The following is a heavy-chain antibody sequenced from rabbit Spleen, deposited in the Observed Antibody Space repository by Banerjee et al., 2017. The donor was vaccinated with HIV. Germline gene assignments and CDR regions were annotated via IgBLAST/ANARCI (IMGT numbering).Heavy chain of an antibody. Sequence: QEQLVESGGGLVQPTGSLTLTCKASGFSFGDRDVMCWVRQAPGKGLEWIGCIGSNSGNTYYASWAKGRFTISTSTSLNTVTLQLTSLTAADTATYFCARGSAAMTMVITGYYLSLWGQGTLVTV. V-gene: IGHV1S47*01. CDR3: ARGSAAMTMVITGYYLSL. CDR1: GFSFGDRDV. D-gene: IGHD2-1*01. J-gene: IGHJ4*01. CDR2: IGSNSGNT.